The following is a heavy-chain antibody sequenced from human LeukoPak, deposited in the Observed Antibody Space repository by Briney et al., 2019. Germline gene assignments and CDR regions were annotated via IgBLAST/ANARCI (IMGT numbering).Heavy chain of an antibody. CDR1: GYTFADYD. CDR3: ARVMSVPQCTNGGCPWFDP. V-gene: IGHV1-8*03. CDR2: MNPNSGYT. Sequence: ASVKVSCKASGYTFADYDITWVRQATGQGLEWMGWMNPNSGYTGCAQKFQGRLTITRNTSISTAYMELTSLRSEDTAVYYCARVMSVPQCTNGGCPWFDPWGQGTLVTVSS. D-gene: IGHD2-8*01. J-gene: IGHJ5*02.